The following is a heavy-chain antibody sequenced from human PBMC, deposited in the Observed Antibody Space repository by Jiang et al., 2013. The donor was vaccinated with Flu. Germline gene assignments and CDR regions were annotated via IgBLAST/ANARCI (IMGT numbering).Heavy chain of an antibody. V-gene: IGHV3-30*18. CDR1: GFTFSSYG. Sequence: QLLESGGGVVQPGRSLRLSCAASGFTFSSYGMHWVRQAPGKGLEWVAVISYDGSNKYYADSVKGRFTISRDNSKNTLYLQMSSLRAEDTAVYYCAKAIRSSSWYYFDYWGQGTLVTVSS. CDR3: AKAIRSSSWYYFDY. D-gene: IGHD6-13*01. CDR2: ISYDGSNK. J-gene: IGHJ4*02.